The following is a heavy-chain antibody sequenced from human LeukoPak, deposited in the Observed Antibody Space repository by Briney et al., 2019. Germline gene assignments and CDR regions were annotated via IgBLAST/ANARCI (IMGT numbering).Heavy chain of an antibody. CDR3: AKDPLLGYSSGWYVDY. V-gene: IGHV3-30*02. Sequence: GGSLRLSCAASGFTFSSYGMHWVRQAPGKGLEWVAFIRYDGSNKYYADSVKGRFTISRDNSKNTLYLQMNSLRAEDTAVYYCAKDPLLGYSSGWYVDYWGQGTLVTVSS. D-gene: IGHD6-19*01. CDR2: IRYDGSNK. CDR1: GFTFSSYG. J-gene: IGHJ4*02.